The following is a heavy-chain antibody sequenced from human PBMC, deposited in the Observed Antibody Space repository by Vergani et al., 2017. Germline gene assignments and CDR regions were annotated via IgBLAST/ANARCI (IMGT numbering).Heavy chain of an antibody. V-gene: IGHV3-30*02. D-gene: IGHD2-21*02. CDR3: AKDGRENSDCGYFDY. Sequence: QVQLVETGGGVVQPGGSLRLYCATSGFSFNTYGAHWVRQAPGKGLEWVAFIGYDGKIKYNVDSVKGRISISRDTSKKTLSLQMRSLRADDTAVYYCAKDGRENSDCGYFDYWGQGTLVTVSS. J-gene: IGHJ4*02. CDR1: GFSFNTYG. CDR2: IGYDGKIK.